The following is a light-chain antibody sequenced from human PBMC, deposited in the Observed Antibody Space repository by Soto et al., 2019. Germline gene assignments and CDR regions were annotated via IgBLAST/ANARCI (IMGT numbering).Light chain of an antibody. J-gene: IGKJ4*01. CDR1: QSVSSSY. CDR2: GAS. CDR3: QQYGSSPLT. Sequence: EIVLTQSPGTLSLSPGERATLSCRASQSVSSSYLAWYQQKPGQAPRLLVYGASSRATGIPDTFRGSGSGTDFTLTISRLEPEDFAVYYAQQYGSSPLTFGGGTKVEIK. V-gene: IGKV3-20*01.